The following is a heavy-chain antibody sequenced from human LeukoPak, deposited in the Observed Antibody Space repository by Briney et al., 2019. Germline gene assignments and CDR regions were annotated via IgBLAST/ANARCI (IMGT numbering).Heavy chain of an antibody. CDR3: ARRYSYGYVGFHYFDY. CDR2: INHSGST. D-gene: IGHD5-18*01. V-gene: IGHV4-34*01. CDR1: GGSISSYY. J-gene: IGHJ4*02. Sequence: PSETLSLTCTVSGGSISSYYWSWIRQPPGKGLEWIGEINHSGSTNYNPSLKSRVTISVDTSKNQFSLKLSSVTAADTAVYYCARRYSYGYVGFHYFDYWGQGTLVTVSS.